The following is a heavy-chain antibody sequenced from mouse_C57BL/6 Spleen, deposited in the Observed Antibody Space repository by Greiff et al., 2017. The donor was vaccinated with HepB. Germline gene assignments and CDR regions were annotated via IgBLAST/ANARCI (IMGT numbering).Heavy chain of an antibody. CDR3: TKGLRYYFDY. V-gene: IGHV14-4*01. Sequence: VQLKQSGAELVRPGASVKLSCTASGFNIKDDYMHWVKQRPEQGLEWIGWIDPENGDTEYASKFQGKATITADTSSNTAYLQLSSLTSEDTAVYYCTKGLRYYFDYWGQGTTLTVSS. J-gene: IGHJ2*01. CDR1: GFNIKDDY. CDR2: IDPENGDT. D-gene: IGHD3-1*01.